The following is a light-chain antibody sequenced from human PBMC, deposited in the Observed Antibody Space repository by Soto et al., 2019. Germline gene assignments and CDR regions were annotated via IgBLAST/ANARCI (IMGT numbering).Light chain of an antibody. Sequence: EIVMTQSPATLSVSPGDRATLSCRASQSVSCSLALYQQIPGQAPRLLIYDASTRATGIPARFGGSGSGTECTLTISSLQCEDFAVYYCQQYNNWPPLTFDGGTKVEFK. CDR1: QSVSCS. J-gene: IGKJ4*01. CDR3: QQYNNWPPLT. V-gene: IGKV3-15*01. CDR2: DAS.